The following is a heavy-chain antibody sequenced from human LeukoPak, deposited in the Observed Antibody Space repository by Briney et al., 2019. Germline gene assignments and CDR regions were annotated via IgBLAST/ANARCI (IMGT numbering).Heavy chain of an antibody. Sequence: GGSLRLSCAASGFTFSSYGMHWVRQAPGKGLEWVAVISYDGSNKYYADSVKGRFTISRDNSKNTLYLQMNSPRAEDTAVYYCAKDENSGSYNYWGQGTLVTVSS. CDR3: AKDENSGSYNY. J-gene: IGHJ4*02. CDR1: GFTFSSYG. V-gene: IGHV3-30*18. CDR2: ISYDGSNK. D-gene: IGHD1-26*01.